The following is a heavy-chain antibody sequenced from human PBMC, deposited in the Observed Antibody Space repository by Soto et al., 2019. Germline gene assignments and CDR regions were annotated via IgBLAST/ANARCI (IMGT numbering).Heavy chain of an antibody. Sequence: GGSLRLSCAASGFTFSSYWMHWVRQAPGKGLVWVSRINSDGSSTSYADSVKGRFTISRDNAKNTLYLQMNSLRAEDTAVYYCARVVAAAGIGAFDIWGQGTMVTVSS. CDR2: INSDGSST. J-gene: IGHJ3*02. CDR1: GFTFSSYW. CDR3: ARVVAAAGIGAFDI. V-gene: IGHV3-74*01. D-gene: IGHD6-13*01.